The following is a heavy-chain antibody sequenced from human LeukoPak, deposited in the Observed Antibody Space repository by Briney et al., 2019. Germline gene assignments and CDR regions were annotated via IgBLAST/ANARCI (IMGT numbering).Heavy chain of an antibody. D-gene: IGHD6-13*01. CDR3: ARDRPAAAVYYYYYYGMDV. CDR1: GFPVIYNF. V-gene: IGHV3-66*01. Sequence: GGSLRLSCADSGFPVIYNFVGWVRQAPGRGLEWVSLIYRSGRTYYADSVRDRFTISRDNSKNTLYLQMNSLRAEDTAVYYCARDRPAAAVYYYYYYGMDVWGQGTTVTVSS. J-gene: IGHJ6*02. CDR2: IYRSGRT.